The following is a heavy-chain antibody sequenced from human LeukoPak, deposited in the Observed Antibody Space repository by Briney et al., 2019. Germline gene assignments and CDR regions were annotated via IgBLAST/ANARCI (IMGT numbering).Heavy chain of an antibody. CDR1: GFTVITKD. CDR3: ARGVEPLAANTLAY. Sequence: PGGSLRLSCAASGFTVITKDMTCVRQAPGKGLEWVSVLYSDGNTKYADSVQGRFTISRDNSKNTLYLEMNSLSPDDTAVYYCARGVEPLAANTLAYWGQGTLVTVSS. CDR2: LYSDGNT. J-gene: IGHJ4*02. V-gene: IGHV3-53*01. D-gene: IGHD1-14*01.